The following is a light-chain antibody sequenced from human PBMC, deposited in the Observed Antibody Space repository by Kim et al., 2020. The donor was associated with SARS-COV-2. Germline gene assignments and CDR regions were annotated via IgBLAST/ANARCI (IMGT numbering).Light chain of an antibody. V-gene: IGKV1-5*03. CDR1: QSSDSW. Sequence: DIEMTECHSALSASVGDRITITCRASQSSDSWLAWDQQKPGKSPNLLIYKADSLQRGVPSRFSGSGSGTECTLTISNLQPDDSAAYYCQQYHGLWTFGHGTKVDIK. CDR2: KAD. CDR3: QQYHGLWT. J-gene: IGKJ1*01.